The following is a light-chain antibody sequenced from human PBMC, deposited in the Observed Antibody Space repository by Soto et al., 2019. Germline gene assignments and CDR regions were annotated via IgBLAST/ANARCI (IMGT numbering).Light chain of an antibody. CDR2: DAS. CDR1: QDISNY. V-gene: IGKV1-33*01. CDR3: QQYDNLPLT. Sequence: DIQMTQSPSSLSASVGDRVTITCQASQDISNYLNWYQQKPGKAPKLLIYDASNLETGVPSRFSGCGSGTDFTFTISSLQPEDIATYYCQQYDNLPLTFGGVTKVEIK. J-gene: IGKJ4*01.